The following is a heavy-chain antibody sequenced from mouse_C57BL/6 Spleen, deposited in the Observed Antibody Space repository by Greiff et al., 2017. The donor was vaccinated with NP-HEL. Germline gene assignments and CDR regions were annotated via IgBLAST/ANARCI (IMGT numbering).Heavy chain of an antibody. Sequence: EVQLQQSGPELVKPGASVKMSCKASGYTFTDYNMHWVKQSHGKSLEWIGYINPNNGGTSYNQKFKGKATLTVNKSSSTAYMELRSLTSEDSAVYDGGRIGGSGWFAYWGQGTLVTVSA. D-gene: IGHD2-14*01. J-gene: IGHJ3*01. CDR1: GYTFTDYN. CDR2: INPNNGGT. CDR3: GRIGGSGWFAY. V-gene: IGHV1-22*01.